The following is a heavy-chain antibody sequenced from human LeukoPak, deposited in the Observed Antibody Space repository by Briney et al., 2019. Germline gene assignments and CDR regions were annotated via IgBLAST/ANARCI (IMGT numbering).Heavy chain of an antibody. J-gene: IGHJ4*02. D-gene: IGHD3-10*01. Sequence: SETLSLTRTVSGGSPSSSSYYWGWIRQPPGKGLEWIGSIYYSGSTYYNPSLKSRVTISVDTSKNQFSMKLTSVTPADPAVTYCARLMFRGASVFDFWGQGTLVTVSS. V-gene: IGHV4-39*01. CDR3: ARLMFRGASVFDF. CDR2: IYYSGST. CDR1: GGSPSSSSYY.